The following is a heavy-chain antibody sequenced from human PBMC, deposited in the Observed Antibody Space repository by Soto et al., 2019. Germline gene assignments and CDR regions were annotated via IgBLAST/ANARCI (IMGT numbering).Heavy chain of an antibody. CDR2: ISISSSTR. CDR1: GFTFSSYV. J-gene: IGHJ4*02. CDR3: ARGGGFFDY. D-gene: IGHD3-10*01. V-gene: IGHV3-48*02. Sequence: EVQLVESGGGLVQPGGSLRLSCAASGFTFSSYVINWVRQAPGKGLEWVSYISISSSTRYYADSVRGPFTISRDNAKNSLYLQMNSLRDEDTAVYYCARGGGFFDYWGQGTLVTVSS.